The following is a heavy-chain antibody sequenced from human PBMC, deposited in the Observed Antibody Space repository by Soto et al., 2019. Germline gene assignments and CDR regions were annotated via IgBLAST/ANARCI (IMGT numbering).Heavy chain of an antibody. J-gene: IGHJ3*02. D-gene: IGHD4-17*01. V-gene: IGHV1-46*01. Sequence: ASVKVSCKASGYTFTSYYMHWVRQAPGQGLEWMGIINPSGGSTSYAQKFQGRVTMTRDTSTSTVYMELSSLRSEDTAVYYCATQVFDYGDNGAFDIWGQGTMVTVSS. CDR2: INPSGGST. CDR1: GYTFTSYY. CDR3: ATQVFDYGDNGAFDI.